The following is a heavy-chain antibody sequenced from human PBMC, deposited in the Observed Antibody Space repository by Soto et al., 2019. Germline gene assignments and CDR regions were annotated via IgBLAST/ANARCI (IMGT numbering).Heavy chain of an antibody. CDR2: IIPIFGTA. Sequence: GASVKVSCKASGGTFSSYAISWVRQAPGQGLEWMGGIIPIFGTANYAQKFQGRVTITADESTSTAYMELSSLRSEDTAVYYCASTPKPRVGPATSYCSGGSCYPSALYYYYGMDVWGQG. V-gene: IGHV1-69*13. J-gene: IGHJ6*02. CDR1: GGTFSSYA. D-gene: IGHD2-15*01. CDR3: ASTPKPRVGPATSYCSGGSCYPSALYYYYGMDV.